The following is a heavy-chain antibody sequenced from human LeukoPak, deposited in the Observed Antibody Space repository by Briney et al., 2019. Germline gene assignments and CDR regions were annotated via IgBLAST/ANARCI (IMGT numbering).Heavy chain of an antibody. CDR2: IGSRADTT. CDR3: VKRDRGTFDY. Sequence: GGSLRLSCAASGFTFNTYAMTWVRQAPGKGLEWVSAIGSRADTTDYADSVKGRFAISGDNSKNMLYLQMNGLRAEDTAVYYCVKRDRGTFDYWGQGTLVTVSS. J-gene: IGHJ4*02. V-gene: IGHV3-23*01. CDR1: GFTFNTYA. D-gene: IGHD5-24*01.